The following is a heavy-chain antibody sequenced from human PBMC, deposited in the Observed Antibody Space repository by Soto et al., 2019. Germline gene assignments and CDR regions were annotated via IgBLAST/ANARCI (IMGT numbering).Heavy chain of an antibody. D-gene: IGHD6-13*01. CDR1: GGSFSGYY. CDR2: INHSGST. V-gene: IGHV4-34*01. J-gene: IGHJ5*02. Sequence: PSETLSLTCAVYGGSFSGYYWGWIRQPPGKGLEWIGEINHSGSTNYNPSLKSRVTISVDTSKNQFSLELSSVTAADTAVYYCARARGGSSWLKGGFAPGGQGTLVTVSS. CDR3: ARARGGSSWLKGGFAP.